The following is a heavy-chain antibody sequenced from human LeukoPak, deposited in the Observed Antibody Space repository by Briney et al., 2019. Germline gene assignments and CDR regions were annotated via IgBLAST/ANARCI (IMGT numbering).Heavy chain of an antibody. CDR1: GFTFSSYA. D-gene: IGHD3-10*01. J-gene: IGHJ4*02. CDR3: AKMDFGSGSYYILNSPDY. Sequence: GGSLRLSCAASGFTFSSYAMSWVRQAPGEGLEWASGISGGGSSTYYADSVKGRFTISRDSSKNTLYLQVNSLRADDTAVYYCAKMDFGSGSYYILNSPDYWGQGTLVTVSS. V-gene: IGHV3-23*01. CDR2: ISGGGSST.